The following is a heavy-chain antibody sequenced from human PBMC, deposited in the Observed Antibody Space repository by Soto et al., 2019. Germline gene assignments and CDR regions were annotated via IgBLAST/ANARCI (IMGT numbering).Heavy chain of an antibody. D-gene: IGHD2-2*01. J-gene: IGHJ6*03. V-gene: IGHV4-39*01. CDR3: ARPTLLNIVVVPAATPESGYYMDV. CDR1: GGSISSSSYY. Sequence: QLQLQESGPGLVKPSETLSLTCTVSGGSISSSSYYWGWIRQPPGKGLEWIGSIYYSGSTYYNPSLKSLVTISVDTSKNQFSLKLSSVTAADTAVYYCARPTLLNIVVVPAATPESGYYMDVWGKGTTVTVSS. CDR2: IYYSGST.